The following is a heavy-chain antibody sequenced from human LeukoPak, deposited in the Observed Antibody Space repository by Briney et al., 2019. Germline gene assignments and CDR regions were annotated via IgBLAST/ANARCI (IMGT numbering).Heavy chain of an antibody. D-gene: IGHD6-19*01. V-gene: IGHV3-21*01. Sequence: PGGSLRLSCAASGFTFSSYSMNWVCQAPGKGLEWVSSISSSSSYIYYADSVKGRFTISRDNAKNSLYLQMNSLRAEDTAVYYCARDAPLRSSGWYTIDYWGQGTLVTVSS. CDR3: ARDAPLRSSGWYTIDY. CDR1: GFTFSSYS. J-gene: IGHJ4*02. CDR2: ISSSSSYI.